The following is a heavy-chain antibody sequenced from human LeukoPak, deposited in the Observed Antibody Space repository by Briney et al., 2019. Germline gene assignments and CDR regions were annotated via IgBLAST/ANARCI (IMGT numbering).Heavy chain of an antibody. V-gene: IGHV3-30*19. Sequence: TGGSLRLSCAASGFTFRNYGMHWVRQAPGKGLEWVAVISYDGSNKYYADSVKGRFTISRDNSKNTLYLQMNSLRAEDTAVYYCAREVRPGIRRGFDPWGQGTLVAVSS. CDR1: GFTFRNYG. CDR2: ISYDGSNK. D-gene: IGHD6-13*01. J-gene: IGHJ5*02. CDR3: AREVRPGIRRGFDP.